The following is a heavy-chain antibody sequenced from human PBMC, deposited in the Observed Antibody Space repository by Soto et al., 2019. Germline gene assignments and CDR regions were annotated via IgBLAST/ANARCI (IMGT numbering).Heavy chain of an antibody. Sequence: EVQLVQSGAEVKKPGESLKISCKGSGYSFTTFWIAWVRQMPGKGLEWMGIIYPGDSDTRYSPSFQGQVTISADKSISTAYLQWSSLQASDTAMYYCARPASPTANWYFDLWGRGTLVTVSS. V-gene: IGHV5-51*03. CDR1: GYSFTTFW. D-gene: IGHD4-17*01. CDR2: IYPGDSDT. CDR3: ARPASPTANWYFDL. J-gene: IGHJ2*01.